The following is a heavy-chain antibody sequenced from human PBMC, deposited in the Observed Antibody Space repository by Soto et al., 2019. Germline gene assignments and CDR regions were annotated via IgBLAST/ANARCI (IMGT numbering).Heavy chain of an antibody. Sequence: ASVKVSCKASGYTFTSYDINWVRQATGQGLEWMGWMNPNSGNTGYAQKFQGRVTMTRNTSISTAYMELSSLRSEDTAVYYCARRYYDSSGYYSSDYRGKGTLVTVSS. CDR1: GYTFTSYD. J-gene: IGHJ4*02. D-gene: IGHD3-22*01. CDR2: MNPNSGNT. V-gene: IGHV1-8*01. CDR3: ARRYYDSSGYYSSDY.